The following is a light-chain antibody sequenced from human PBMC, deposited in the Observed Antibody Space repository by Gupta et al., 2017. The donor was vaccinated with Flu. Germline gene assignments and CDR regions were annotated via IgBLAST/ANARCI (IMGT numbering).Light chain of an antibody. J-gene: IGLJ3*02. CDR2: TNN. CDR3: ASGDASLNGGV. CDR1: SSKIGSNN. Sequence: VTITSTGSSSKIGSNNVNWSQPPPPPAPNLLMYTNNRRHSGAPARFSGAKSATSAALASSWLQAEDEADYYCASGDASLNGGVFGGGTKLTVL. V-gene: IGLV1-44*01.